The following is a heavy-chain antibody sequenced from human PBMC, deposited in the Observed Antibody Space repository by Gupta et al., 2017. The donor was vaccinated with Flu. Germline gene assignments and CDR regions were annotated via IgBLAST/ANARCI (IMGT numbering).Heavy chain of an antibody. CDR2: ISAYNGNT. J-gene: IGHJ6*02. Sequence: QVQLVQSGAEVKKPGASVKVSCKASGYTFTSYGISWVRQAPGQGLEWMGWISAYNGNTNYAQKLQGRVTMTTDTSTSTAYMELRSLRSDDTAVYYCARDGESIAAAFPATYYYYGMDVWGQGTTVTVSS. CDR1: GYTFTSYG. V-gene: IGHV1-18*01. D-gene: IGHD6-13*01. CDR3: ARDGESIAAAFPATYYYYGMDV.